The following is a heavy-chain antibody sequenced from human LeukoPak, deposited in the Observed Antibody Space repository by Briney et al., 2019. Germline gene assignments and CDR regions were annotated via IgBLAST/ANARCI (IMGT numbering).Heavy chain of an antibody. V-gene: IGHV4-59*01. CDR1: GGSISSYY. CDR2: IYYSGST. Sequence: SETLSLTCTVSGGSISSYYWSWIRQPPGKGLEWIGYIYYSGSTNYDPSLKSRVTISVDTSKNQFSLKLSFVTAADTAVYYCARGEAVAGPTGAYYYGMDVWGQGTTVTVSS. D-gene: IGHD6-19*01. CDR3: ARGEAVAGPTGAYYYGMDV. J-gene: IGHJ6*02.